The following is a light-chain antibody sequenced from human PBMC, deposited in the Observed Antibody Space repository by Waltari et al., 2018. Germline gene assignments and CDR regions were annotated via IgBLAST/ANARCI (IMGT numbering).Light chain of an antibody. V-gene: IGKV4-1*01. Sequence: DIVMTQSPDSLAVSLGERATLNCKSSQSVLYASVNKNHLAWYQQKPGQPPKLLIFLASTRESGVPDRFSGSGSGADFPLTISSLQAEDVAVYYCQQYYTPPFTFGPGTKVEIK. CDR1: QSVLYASVNKNH. J-gene: IGKJ3*01. CDR2: LAS. CDR3: QQYYTPPFT.